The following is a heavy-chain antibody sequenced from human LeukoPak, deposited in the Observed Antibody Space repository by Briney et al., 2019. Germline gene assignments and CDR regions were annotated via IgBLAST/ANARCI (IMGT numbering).Heavy chain of an antibody. Sequence: GGSLRLSCAASGFTFSSFGMNWVRQAPGKGLEWVSSISSGTTYIYYADSVKGRFTISRDNAKNSLYLQMNSLRAEDTAVYYCAREGEELRGAFDIWGQGTMVTVSS. D-gene: IGHD1-26*01. J-gene: IGHJ3*02. V-gene: IGHV3-21*01. CDR3: AREGEELRGAFDI. CDR2: ISSGTTYI. CDR1: GFTFSSFG.